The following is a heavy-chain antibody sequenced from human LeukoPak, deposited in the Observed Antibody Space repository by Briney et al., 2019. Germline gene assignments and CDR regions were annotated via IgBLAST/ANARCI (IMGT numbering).Heavy chain of an antibody. Sequence: GGSLRLSCAASGFSFSTFGMHWVRQAPGKGLEWVAVISYDGSNKLYADSVKGRFTISRDNSKNTLYLQINSLRAGDTAVYYCAREGYRDYYYCMDVWGQGTTVTVSS. J-gene: IGHJ6*02. D-gene: IGHD1-1*01. CDR1: GFSFSTFG. V-gene: IGHV3-33*01. CDR2: ISYDGSNK. CDR3: AREGYRDYYYCMDV.